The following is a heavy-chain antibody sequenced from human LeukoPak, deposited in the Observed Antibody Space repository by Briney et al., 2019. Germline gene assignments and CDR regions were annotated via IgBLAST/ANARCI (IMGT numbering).Heavy chain of an antibody. CDR2: IIPILGIA. V-gene: IGHV1-69*02. CDR3: ARRVFDFWSGQTSKYYYYYMDV. J-gene: IGHJ6*03. CDR1: GGTFSSYT. D-gene: IGHD3-3*01. Sequence: SVKVSCKASGGTFSSYTISWVRQAPGQGLEWMGRIIPILGIANYAQKFQGRVTITADKSTSTAYMELSSLRSEDTAVYYRARRVFDFWSGQTSKYYYYYMDVWGKGTTVTVSS.